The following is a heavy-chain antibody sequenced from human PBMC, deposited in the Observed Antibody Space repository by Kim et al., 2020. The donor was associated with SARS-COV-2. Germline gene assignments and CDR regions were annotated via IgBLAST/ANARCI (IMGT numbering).Heavy chain of an antibody. CDR1: GFTFSSYT. V-gene: IGHV3-21*01. CDR2: ISGSTSFM. Sequence: GGSLRLSCAASGFTFSSYTMNWVRQAPGKGLEWVSSISGSTSFMFYADSVQGRFTVSRDNAKNTLYLQMNSLRTEDTAVYYCARWALVGGNTLKYFDSWGQGTLVAVSS. D-gene: IGHD1-26*01. J-gene: IGHJ4*02. CDR3: ARWALVGGNTLKYFDS.